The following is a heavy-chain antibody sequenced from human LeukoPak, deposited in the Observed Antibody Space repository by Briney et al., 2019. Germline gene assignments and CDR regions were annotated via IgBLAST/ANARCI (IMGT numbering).Heavy chain of an antibody. Sequence: SETLSLTCTVSGDSINNYYWSWIRQPTGKGLEWIGYIYYSGSTTYNPSLKSRVTISVDTSKNQFSLKLSSVTAADTAVYYCARRGYYGSGTYFYSWFDPWGQGTLVTVSS. CDR1: GDSINNYY. V-gene: IGHV4-59*08. CDR2: IYYSGST. J-gene: IGHJ5*02. CDR3: ARRGYYGSGTYFYSWFDP. D-gene: IGHD3-10*01.